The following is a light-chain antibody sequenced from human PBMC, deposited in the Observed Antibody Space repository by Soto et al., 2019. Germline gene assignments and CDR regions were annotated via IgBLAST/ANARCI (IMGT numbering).Light chain of an antibody. V-gene: IGKV1-5*03. CDR3: QQYNSYSWT. Sequence: DIKMTQSPSTLSASVGDRVTITCRASQSIRSWLAWYQQKPGKAPNLLIYQAYNLKSGVPSRFSGSGSGTEYTLTISSRQPDDFATYYCQQYNSYSWTFGQGTKVEIK. CDR2: QAY. J-gene: IGKJ1*01. CDR1: QSIRSW.